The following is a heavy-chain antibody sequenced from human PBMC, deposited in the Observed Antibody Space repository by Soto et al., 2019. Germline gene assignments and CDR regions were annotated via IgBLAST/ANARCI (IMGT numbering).Heavy chain of an antibody. CDR3: TRDRHTFAAAGHALYNWFDP. J-gene: IGHJ5*02. V-gene: IGHV1-3*01. Sequence: ASVKVSCKASGYTFTSYAMHWVHQAPGQRLEWMGWINAGNGNTKYSQKFQGRVIITRDTSASTAYMDLSSLRSEDTAVYYCTRDRHTFAAAGHALYNWFDPWGQGTLVTVSS. D-gene: IGHD6-13*01. CDR1: GYTFTSYA. CDR2: INAGNGNT.